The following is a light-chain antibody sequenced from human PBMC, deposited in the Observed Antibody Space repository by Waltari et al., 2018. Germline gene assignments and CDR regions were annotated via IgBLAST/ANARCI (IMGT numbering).Light chain of an antibody. CDR1: GEYSAYA. Sequence: LVLTQSPSASASLGASIKLTCSLPGEYSAYAIAWHQQQPLKGPRYLMTVNSDGSHKKGDGISERFSGSSSDLDRYLIISRLQSDDEADYFCQTWGTGIQVLGSGTKLTVL. V-gene: IGLV4-69*01. J-gene: IGLJ3*02. CDR2: VNSDGSH. CDR3: QTWGTGIQV.